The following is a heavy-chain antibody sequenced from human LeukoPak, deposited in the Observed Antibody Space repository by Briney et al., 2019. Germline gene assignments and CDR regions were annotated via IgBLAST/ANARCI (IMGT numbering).Heavy chain of an antibody. CDR3: AKAGAYSSSWYGQAEYFQH. V-gene: IGHV3-23*01. J-gene: IGHJ1*01. Sequence: PTGGFLRLSCAASGFTFSSYAMSWVRQAPGKGLEWVSAISGSGGSTYYADSVKGRFTISRDNSKNTLYLQMNSLRAEDTAVYYCAKAGAYSSSWYGQAEYFQHWGQGTLVTVSS. CDR1: GFTFSSYA. D-gene: IGHD6-13*01. CDR2: ISGSGGST.